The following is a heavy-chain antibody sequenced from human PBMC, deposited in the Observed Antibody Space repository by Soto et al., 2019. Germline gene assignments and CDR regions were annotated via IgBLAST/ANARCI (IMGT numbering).Heavy chain of an antibody. Sequence: PGESLKISCKGSGYTFTNYWIGWVRQMPGKGLEWMGIIYPGDSDTRYSPSFQGQVTISADKSIGTAYLQWSSLKASDTATYYCARHGVPYSSGWRYYYGMDVWGQGTTVTVSS. CDR2: IYPGDSDT. D-gene: IGHD6-19*01. CDR3: ARHGVPYSSGWRYYYGMDV. CDR1: GYTFTNYW. J-gene: IGHJ6*02. V-gene: IGHV5-51*01.